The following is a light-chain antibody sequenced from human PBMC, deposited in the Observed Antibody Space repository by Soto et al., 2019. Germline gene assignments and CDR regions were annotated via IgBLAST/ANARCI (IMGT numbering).Light chain of an antibody. V-gene: IGLV2-14*01. CDR1: SSDVGGYNF. J-gene: IGLJ2*01. Sequence: QSVLTQPASVSGSPGQSITISCTGTSSDVGGYNFVSWYQQHPGKAPKLMIFEVNNWPSGVSNRFSGSKSGNTASLTISGLQAEDEADYYCSSWTSSTTQVLGGGTKLTVL. CDR3: SSWTSSTTQV. CDR2: EVN.